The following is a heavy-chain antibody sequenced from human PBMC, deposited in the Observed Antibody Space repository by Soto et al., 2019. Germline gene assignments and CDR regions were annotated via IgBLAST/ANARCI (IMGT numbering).Heavy chain of an antibody. CDR2: ISGTGASI. Sequence: EVQLLESGGGLVQPGGSLRLSCAASGFICTSYAVSWVRQAPGKGLEWVSGISGTGASIYYADSVKGRFTTSRDTSKNSLYLQMKRLRAEDTAVYYCASCQVVAVIGAIDFWGEGTLVTVCS. CDR3: ASCQVVAVIGAIDF. CDR1: GFICTSYA. V-gene: IGHV3-23*01. J-gene: IGHJ4*02. D-gene: IGHD2-15*01.